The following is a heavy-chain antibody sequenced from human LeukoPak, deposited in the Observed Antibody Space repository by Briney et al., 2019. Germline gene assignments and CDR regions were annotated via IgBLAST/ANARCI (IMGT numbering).Heavy chain of an antibody. CDR3: ARYCRSTTCYPHYYGMDV. CDR1: RFTFSDYG. Sequence: GGSLRLSCAASRFTFSDYGMSWVRQAPGKGLEWVSAITGSGDSTYYADSVKGRFTISRDNSKNTLYLQMNSLRAEDTAVYYCARYCRSTTCYPHYYGMDVWGQGTTVTVSS. CDR2: ITGSGDST. D-gene: IGHD2-2*01. V-gene: IGHV3-23*01. J-gene: IGHJ6*02.